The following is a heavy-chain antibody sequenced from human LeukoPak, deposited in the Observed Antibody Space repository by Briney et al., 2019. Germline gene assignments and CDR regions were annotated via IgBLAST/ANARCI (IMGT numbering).Heavy chain of an antibody. CDR3: ARARYYYDSSGFPPLQLHAFDI. Sequence: SETLSLTCTVSGGSISSYYWSWIRQPPGKGLEWIGYIYYSGSTNYNPSLKSRVTISVDTSKNQFSLKLSSVTAADTAAYYCARARYYYDSSGFPPLQLHAFDIWGQGTMVTVSS. V-gene: IGHV4-59*01. CDR1: GGSISSYY. J-gene: IGHJ3*02. D-gene: IGHD3-22*01. CDR2: IYYSGST.